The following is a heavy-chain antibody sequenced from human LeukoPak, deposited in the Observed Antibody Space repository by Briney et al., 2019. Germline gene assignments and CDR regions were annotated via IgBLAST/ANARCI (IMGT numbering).Heavy chain of an antibody. J-gene: IGHJ3*02. D-gene: IGHD1-14*01. CDR3: ARDASRPLGI. Sequence: GGSLRLSCTASGFTFGDYAMSWFRQAPGKGLEWVSYISSSGSTISYAESVKGRFTISRDNAKNSLYLQMNSLRVEDTAVYYCARDASRPLGIWGQGTMVTVSS. CDR1: GFTFGDYA. V-gene: IGHV3-11*04. CDR2: ISSSGSTI.